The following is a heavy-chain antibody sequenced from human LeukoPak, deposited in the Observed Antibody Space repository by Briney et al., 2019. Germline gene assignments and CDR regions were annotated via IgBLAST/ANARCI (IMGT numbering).Heavy chain of an antibody. V-gene: IGHV1-2*02. Sequence: ASVKVSCKASGYTFTGYYMHWVRQAPGQGLEWMGWINPNSGGTNYAQKFQGRVTMTRDTSISTAYMELSRLRSDDTAVYYCARVLYYYDSSGYYYFEYWGRGTLVTVSS. CDR1: GYTFTGYY. CDR3: ARVLYYYDSSGYYYFEY. CDR2: INPNSGGT. J-gene: IGHJ4*02. D-gene: IGHD3-22*01.